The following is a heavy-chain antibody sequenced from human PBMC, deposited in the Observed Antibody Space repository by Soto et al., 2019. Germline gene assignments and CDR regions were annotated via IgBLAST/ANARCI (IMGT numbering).Heavy chain of an antibody. D-gene: IGHD5-12*01. Sequence: PSETLSLTCAVSGYPISSGYYWGWIRQPPGKGLEWIGNIHHSGSTYYNPSLRSRITISVDTSKNQFSLKMPSVTAADTAVYYCARSSGYVPGGYWGQGILVTVSS. V-gene: IGHV4-38-2*01. CDR2: IHHSGST. CDR1: GYPISSGYY. CDR3: ARSSGYVPGGY. J-gene: IGHJ4*02.